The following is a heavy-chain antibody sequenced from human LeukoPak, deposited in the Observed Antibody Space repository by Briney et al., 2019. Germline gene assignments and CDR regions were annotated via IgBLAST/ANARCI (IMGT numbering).Heavy chain of an antibody. Sequence: GGSLRLSCAASGFTFSDYYMSWIRQAPGKGLEWVSYISSSGSTIYYANSVKGRFTISRDNAKNSLYLQMDSLRAEDTALYYCAKDQGFGDLDDYRGQGTLVTVSS. CDR2: ISSSGSTI. J-gene: IGHJ4*02. V-gene: IGHV3-11*01. D-gene: IGHD3-10*01. CDR1: GFTFSDYY. CDR3: AKDQGFGDLDDY.